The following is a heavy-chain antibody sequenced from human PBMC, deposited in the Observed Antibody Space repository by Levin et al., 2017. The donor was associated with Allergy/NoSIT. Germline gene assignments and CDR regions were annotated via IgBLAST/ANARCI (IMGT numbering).Heavy chain of an antibody. CDR2: ISYNGNDK. CDR3: ARGRANIWGSYSDY. Sequence: GGSLRLSCAASGFTFSSYSMHWVRQAPGRGLEWVAIISYNGNDKYYAGSVEGQFTISRDNSKNTLDLLMNSLSVDDTAMYYCARGRANIWGSYSDYWGQGTLVTVSS. V-gene: IGHV3-30-3*01. D-gene: IGHD3-16*01. CDR1: GFTFSSYS. J-gene: IGHJ4*02.